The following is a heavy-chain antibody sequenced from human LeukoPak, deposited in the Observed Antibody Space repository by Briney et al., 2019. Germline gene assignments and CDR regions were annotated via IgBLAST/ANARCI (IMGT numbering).Heavy chain of an antibody. CDR2: IKEEGSKK. CDR3: ARGGSWSFDY. J-gene: IGHJ4*02. V-gene: IGHV3-7*04. Sequence: GGSLRLSCAASGFTFSSYRMRWVRQAPGKGLEWVADIKEEGSKKNYVDSVKGRFTISRDNTESSLHLQMNSLRAEDTAVYYCARGGSWSFDYWGQGTLVTVSS. D-gene: IGHD6-13*01. CDR1: GFTFSSYR.